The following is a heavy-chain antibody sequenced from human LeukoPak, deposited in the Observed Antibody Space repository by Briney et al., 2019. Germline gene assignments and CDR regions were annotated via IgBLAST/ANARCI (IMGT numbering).Heavy chain of an antibody. J-gene: IGHJ5*02. Sequence: SGGSLRLSCAASGFAFSTSWMSWVRLAPGKGLEWVANINQDGSEKYYVDSVKGRFTISRDNAKNSLYLQMNSLRAEDAAVYYCARPLKYYYGSETYFWFDPWGQGTLVTVSS. CDR2: INQDGSEK. CDR3: ARPLKYYYGSETYFWFDP. V-gene: IGHV3-7*01. CDR1: GFAFSTSW. D-gene: IGHD3-10*01.